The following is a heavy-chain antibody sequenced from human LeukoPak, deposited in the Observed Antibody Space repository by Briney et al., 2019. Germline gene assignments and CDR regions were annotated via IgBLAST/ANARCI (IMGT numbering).Heavy chain of an antibody. V-gene: IGHV4-34*01. Sequence: SETLSLTCAVYGGSFSGYYWSWIRQPPGKGLEWIGEINHSGSTNYNPSLKSRVTISVDTSKNQFSLKLSSVTAADTAVYYCARRTVTKEYDYWGQGTLVTVSS. CDR2: INHSGST. J-gene: IGHJ4*02. D-gene: IGHD4-17*01. CDR3: ARRTVTKEYDY. CDR1: GGSFSGYY.